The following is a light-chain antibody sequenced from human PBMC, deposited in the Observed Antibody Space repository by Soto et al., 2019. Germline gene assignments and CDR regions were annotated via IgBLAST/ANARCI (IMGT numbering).Light chain of an antibody. CDR2: SNN. CDR1: RSTIGSND. CDR3: AVWDDSLNGFFV. Sequence: QSVLTQPPSASGTPGQRVTISCSGSRSTIGSNDVSWYQQLPRTAPKLLVYSNNQRPSGIPDRFSGSKSGSSASLAISGLQSEDEADYYCAVWDDSLNGFFVFGTGTKVTVL. J-gene: IGLJ1*01. V-gene: IGLV1-44*01.